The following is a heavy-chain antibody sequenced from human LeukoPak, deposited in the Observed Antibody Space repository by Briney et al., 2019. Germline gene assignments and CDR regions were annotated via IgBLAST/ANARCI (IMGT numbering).Heavy chain of an antibody. V-gene: IGHV4-59*01. CDR1: GGSISSYY. Sequence: PSETLSLTCTVSGGSISSYYWSWIRQPPGKGLECIGYIYYSGSTNYNPSLKSRVTISVDTSKNQLSLKLSSVTAADTAVYYCARESRRGKTKYYDFWSGSASFDPWGQGTLVTVSS. CDR3: ARESRRGKTKYYDFWSGSASFDP. D-gene: IGHD3-3*01. J-gene: IGHJ5*02. CDR2: IYYSGST.